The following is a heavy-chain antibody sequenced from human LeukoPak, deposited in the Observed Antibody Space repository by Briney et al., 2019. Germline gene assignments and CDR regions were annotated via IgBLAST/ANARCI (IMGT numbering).Heavy chain of an antibody. J-gene: IGHJ4*02. CDR2: ISSSSSTI. D-gene: IGHD3-3*01. CDR1: GFTFSSYA. Sequence: GGSLRLSCAASGFTFSSYAMSWVRQAPGKGLEWVSYISSSSSTINYADSVKGRFTISRDNAKNSLYLQMNSLRAEDTAVYYCARAGDFWSGYYVDYWGQGTLVTVSS. CDR3: ARAGDFWSGYYVDY. V-gene: IGHV3-48*01.